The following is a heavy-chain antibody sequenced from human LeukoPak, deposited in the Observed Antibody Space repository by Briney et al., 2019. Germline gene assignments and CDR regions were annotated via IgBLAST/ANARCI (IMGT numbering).Heavy chain of an antibody. V-gene: IGHV1-69*04. CDR2: IIPILGIA. CDR1: GGTFSSYA. J-gene: IGHJ2*01. Sequence: AASVKVSCKASGGTFSSYAISWVRQAPGQGLEWMGRIIPILGIANYAQKFQGRVTITADKSTSTAYMELSSLRSEDTAVYYCARHKWGRDGYNYEWYFDLGGRGTLVTVSS. CDR3: ARHKWGRDGYNYEWYFDL. D-gene: IGHD5-24*01.